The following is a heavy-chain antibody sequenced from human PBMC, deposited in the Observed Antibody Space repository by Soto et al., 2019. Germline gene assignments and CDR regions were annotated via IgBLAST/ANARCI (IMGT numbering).Heavy chain of an antibody. D-gene: IGHD2-15*01. CDR2: ISTYNSDT. J-gene: IGHJ4*02. CDR1: GYTLTSYG. CDR3: AREYCSGGSCYGGNY. V-gene: IGHV1-18*01. Sequence: ASVKVSCKASGYTLTSYGISWVRQAPGQGLEWMGWISTYNSDTKYAHKFQDRVTMITDTSTSTAYMELRSLRSDDTAVYYCAREYCSGGSCYGGNYYGQGTLVTVSS.